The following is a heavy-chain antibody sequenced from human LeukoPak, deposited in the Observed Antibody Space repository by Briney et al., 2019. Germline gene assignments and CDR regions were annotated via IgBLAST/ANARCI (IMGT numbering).Heavy chain of an antibody. CDR2: IYYSGST. Sequence: PSETLSLTCTVSGGSISSYYWSWIRQPPGKGLEWIGYIYYSGSTNYNPSLKSRVTISVDTSKNQFSLKLSSVTAADTAVYYCASRGYYYDSSGYSYAFDIWGQGTMVTVSS. D-gene: IGHD3-22*01. V-gene: IGHV4-59*01. J-gene: IGHJ3*02. CDR1: GGSISSYY. CDR3: ASRGYYYDSSGYSYAFDI.